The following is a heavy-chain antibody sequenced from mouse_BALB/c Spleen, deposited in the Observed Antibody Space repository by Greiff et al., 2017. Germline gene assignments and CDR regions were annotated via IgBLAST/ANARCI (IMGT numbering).Heavy chain of an antibody. D-gene: IGHD2-4*01. V-gene: IGHV1-5*01. CDR3: TREDMITYYFDY. CDR1: GYSFTSYW. J-gene: IGHJ2*01. Sequence: VQLKQPGAELVRPGASVKLSCKASGYSFTSYWMNWVKQRPGQGLEWIGAIYPGNSDTSYNQKFKGKAKLTAVTSTSTAYMELSSLTNEDSAVYYCTREDMITYYFDYWGQGTTLTVSS. CDR2: IYPGNSDT.